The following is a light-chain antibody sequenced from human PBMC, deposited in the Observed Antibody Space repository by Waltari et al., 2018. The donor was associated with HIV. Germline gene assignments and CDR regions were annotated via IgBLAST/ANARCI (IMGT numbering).Light chain of an antibody. CDR1: SSDVGGYNY. Sequence: QSALTQPPSASGSPGQSVTISCTGTSSDVGGYNYVSWYQQHPGKAPKLMIYEVSKRPSGVPKRFSGSKSGNTASLTVSGLQAEDEADYYCSSSRVFGGGTKLTVL. CDR2: EVS. J-gene: IGLJ3*02. V-gene: IGLV2-8*01. CDR3: SSSRV.